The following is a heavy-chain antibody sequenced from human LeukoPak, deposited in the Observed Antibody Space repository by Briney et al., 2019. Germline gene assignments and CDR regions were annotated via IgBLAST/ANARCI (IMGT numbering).Heavy chain of an antibody. CDR2: ISAGGSTI. D-gene: IGHD5-12*01. V-gene: IGHV3-48*04. J-gene: IGHJ4*02. CDR3: ARVRNSGYVGLEY. Sequence: GGSLRLSCAASGFTFNSYSMNWVRQAPGKGLEWVSYISAGGSTIYYADSVKGRFTVSRDNAKNSLYLEMNSLRAEDTAVYYCARVRNSGYVGLEYWGQGILVTVSS. CDR1: GFTFNSYS.